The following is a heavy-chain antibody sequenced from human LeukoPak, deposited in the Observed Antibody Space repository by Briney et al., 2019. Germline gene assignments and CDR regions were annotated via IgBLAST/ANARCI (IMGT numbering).Heavy chain of an antibody. CDR2: IKQDGGEK. Sequence: PGGSLRLSCAASGFTFSSYSMNWVRQAPGKGLEWVANIKQDGGEKYYVDSVKGRFTISRVNAKNSLFLQMNSLRAEDTAVYYCARDTRTFDYWGQGTLVTVSS. J-gene: IGHJ4*02. CDR1: GFTFSSYS. D-gene: IGHD1-26*01. V-gene: IGHV3-7*01. CDR3: ARDTRTFDY.